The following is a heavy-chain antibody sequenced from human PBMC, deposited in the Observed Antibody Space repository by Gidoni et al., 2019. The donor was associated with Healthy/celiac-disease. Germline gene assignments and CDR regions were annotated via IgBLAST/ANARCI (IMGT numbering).Heavy chain of an antibody. Sequence: QVQLVQSGAEVKMAGSSVKVTCKASGGTVSSYAISWVRQAPGQGLEWMGGGIPIFGTANYAQKFQGRVTITADESTSTAYMELSSLRSEDTAVYYCARQGQQWLAYNWFDPWGQGTLVTVSS. CDR2: GIPIFGTA. V-gene: IGHV1-69*01. J-gene: IGHJ5*02. CDR1: GGTVSSYA. D-gene: IGHD6-19*01. CDR3: ARQGQQWLAYNWFDP.